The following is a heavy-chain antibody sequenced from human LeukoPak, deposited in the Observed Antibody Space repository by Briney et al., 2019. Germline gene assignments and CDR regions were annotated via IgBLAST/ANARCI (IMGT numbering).Heavy chain of an antibody. J-gene: IGHJ5*01. CDR3: AKSSGYSDYAWFDS. Sequence: GGSLRLSCAASGFTFNNYAMNWVRQAPGKGLEWVSLISGSGGTAYYADSVKGRFTISRDKSKNTVFLQMNSLRDDDTALYFCAKSSGYSDYAWFDSWGQGTLVTVSS. D-gene: IGHD4-17*01. CDR2: ISGSGGTA. CDR1: GFTFNNYA. V-gene: IGHV3-23*01.